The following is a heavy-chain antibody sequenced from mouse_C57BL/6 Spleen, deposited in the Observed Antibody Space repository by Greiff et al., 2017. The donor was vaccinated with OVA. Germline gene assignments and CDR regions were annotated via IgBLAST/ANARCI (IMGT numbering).Heavy chain of an antibody. CDR2: IDPETGGT. V-gene: IGHV1-15*01. CDR1: GYTFTDYE. D-gene: IGHD1-1*01. Sequence: QVQLQQSGAELVRPGASVTLSCKASGYTFTDYEMHWVKQTPVHGLEWIGAIDPETGGTAYNQKFKGKAILTADKSSSTAYMELRSLTSEDSAVYYCTSEGDIYLDYWGQGTTLTVSS. J-gene: IGHJ2*01. CDR3: TSEGDIYLDY.